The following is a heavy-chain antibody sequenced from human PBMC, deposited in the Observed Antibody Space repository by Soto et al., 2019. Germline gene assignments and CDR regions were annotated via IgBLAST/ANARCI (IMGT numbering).Heavy chain of an antibody. CDR3: ARGYCSGGSCYSGNYYYYYMDV. V-gene: IGHV1-69*02. J-gene: IGHJ6*03. CDR1: GGTFSSYT. CDR2: IIPILGIA. D-gene: IGHD2-15*01. Sequence: QVQLVQSGAEVKKPGSSVKVSCKASGGTFSSYTISWVRQAPGQGLEWMGRIIPILGIANYAQKFQGRVTMTAGNSTSPAYMELSSLRSEDTAVYYCARGYCSGGSCYSGNYYYYYMDVWGKGTTVTVSS.